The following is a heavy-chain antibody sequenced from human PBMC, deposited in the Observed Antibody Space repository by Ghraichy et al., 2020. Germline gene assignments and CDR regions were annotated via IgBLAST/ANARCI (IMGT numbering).Heavy chain of an antibody. J-gene: IGHJ5*02. D-gene: IGHD4-23*01. Sequence: ASVKVSCKASAYTFTSYGISWVRQAPGQGLEWMGWISAYNGDRKYAQEFQGRVTLTTDTSTSTAYMDLRRLRLDDTAVYYCASGSRGGPIPAISWVDPWGQGTLVTVSS. CDR2: ISAYNGDR. V-gene: IGHV1-18*01. CDR3: ASGSRGGPIPAISWVDP. CDR1: AYTFTSYG.